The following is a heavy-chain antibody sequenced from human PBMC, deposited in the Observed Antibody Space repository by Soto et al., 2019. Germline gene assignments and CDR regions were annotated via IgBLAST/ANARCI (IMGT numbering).Heavy chain of an antibody. V-gene: IGHV3-11*01. D-gene: IGHD3-10*01. CDR2: ISGSGTTT. CDR3: ASDPFYYASGY. Sequence: PGGSLRLSFAASGFTFSDYYMTWIRQAPGKGLEWVSKISGSGTTTYYADSVKGRFTVSRDNAKNSVYLQMDSLRAEDTAVYYCASDPFYYASGYWGQGTLLTVSS. J-gene: IGHJ4*02. CDR1: GFTFSDYY.